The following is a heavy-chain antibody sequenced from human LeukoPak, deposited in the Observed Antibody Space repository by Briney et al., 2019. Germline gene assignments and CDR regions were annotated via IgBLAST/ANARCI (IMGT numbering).Heavy chain of an antibody. CDR1: GFTFSSYG. D-gene: IGHD6-19*01. CDR3: AKDRWLPSSPTVAGLGD. CDR2: IRHDQSNK. J-gene: IGHJ4*02. V-gene: IGHV3-30*02. Sequence: GGTLRLSCAASGFTFSSYGMHWVRQAPGKGLEWVAFIRHDQSNKYYADSVKGRFTISRDNSKNTLYLQMNSLRAEDTAVYYCAKDRWLPSSPTVAGLGDWGQGTLVTVSS.